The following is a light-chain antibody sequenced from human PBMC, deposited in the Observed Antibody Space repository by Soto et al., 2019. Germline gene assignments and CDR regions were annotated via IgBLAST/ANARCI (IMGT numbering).Light chain of an antibody. J-gene: IGKJ1*01. CDR3: QPDCSSAGT. CDR1: QSVSSSY. CDR2: GAS. Sequence: EIVLTQAPGTLSLSPGERATLSCRASQSVSSSYLAGYQQKPGQAPSLLIYGASSRASGVPDRFSGSGSGTAFTLTFSRLEPEEYSVYHGQPDCSSAGTFGRATEADIK. V-gene: IGKV3-20*01.